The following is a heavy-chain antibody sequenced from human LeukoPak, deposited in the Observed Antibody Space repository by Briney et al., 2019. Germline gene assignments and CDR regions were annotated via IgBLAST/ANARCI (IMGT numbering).Heavy chain of an antibody. Sequence: SETLSLTCTVSGGSISSSSYYWGWIRQPPGKGLEWIGSIYYSGSTYYNPSLKSRVTISVDTSKNQFSLKLSSVTAADTAVYYCASYPTTVPTGYFDYWGQGTLVTVSS. D-gene: IGHD4-17*01. CDR2: IYYSGST. CDR1: GGSISSSSYY. CDR3: ASYPTTVPTGYFDY. V-gene: IGHV4-39*01. J-gene: IGHJ4*02.